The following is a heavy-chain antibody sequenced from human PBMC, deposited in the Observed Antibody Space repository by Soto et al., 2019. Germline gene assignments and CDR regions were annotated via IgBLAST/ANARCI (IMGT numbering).Heavy chain of an antibody. CDR3: ARDNLSYQLWNYGMDV. J-gene: IGHJ6*02. D-gene: IGHD2-2*01. V-gene: IGHV1-46*01. CDR1: GYTFTSYY. CDR2: INPSGGST. Sequence: ASVKVSCKASGYTFTSYYMHWVRQAPGQGLEWMGIINPSGGSTSYAQKFQGRVTMTRDTSTSTVHMELSSLRSEDTAVYYCARDNLSYQLWNYGMDVWGQGTTVTVSS.